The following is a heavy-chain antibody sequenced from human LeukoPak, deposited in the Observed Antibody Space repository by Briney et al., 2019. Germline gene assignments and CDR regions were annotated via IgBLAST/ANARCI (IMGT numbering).Heavy chain of an antibody. CDR1: GYSFTGYY. V-gene: IGHV1-2*02. J-gene: IGHJ4*02. CDR2: INPNSGGT. CDR3: ARDRELDY. Sequence: GASVKVSFKPSGYSFTGYYIHWVRQAPGQGLEWMGGINPNSGGTNSAQKFQGRVTMTRDTSISTAYMELSRLRSDDTAVYYCARDRELDYWGQGTLVTVSS. D-gene: IGHD1-1*01.